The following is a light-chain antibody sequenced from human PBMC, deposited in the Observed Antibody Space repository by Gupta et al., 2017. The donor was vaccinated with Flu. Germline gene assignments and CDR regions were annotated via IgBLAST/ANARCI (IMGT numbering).Light chain of an antibody. CDR2: DAS. V-gene: IGKV3-11*01. CDR1: QSVSSY. Sequence: IVLTPSPATLSLSPGERATLSCRASQSVSSYLAWYQQKPGQAPRLLIYDASNRATGIPARCSGSGAGTDTNLTISSREPEEFEVEYCQKRSNGNPPLTFGRGTKVEIK. CDR3: QKRSNGNPPLT. J-gene: IGKJ4*01.